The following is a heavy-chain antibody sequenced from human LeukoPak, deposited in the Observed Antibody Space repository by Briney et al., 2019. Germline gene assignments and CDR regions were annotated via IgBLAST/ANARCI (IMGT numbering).Heavy chain of an antibody. V-gene: IGHV4-61*02. CDR2: IYTSGST. J-gene: IGHJ6*03. CDR1: GGSISSGSYY. CDR3: ATVTHPPYYYYYMDV. Sequence: SQTLSLTCTVSGGSISSGSYYWSWIRQPAGKGLEWIGRIYTSGSTNQNPSLKSRVTMSVDTSKNQFSLKLSSVTAADTAVYYCATVTHPPYYYYYMDVWGKGTTVTISS. D-gene: IGHD4-17*01.